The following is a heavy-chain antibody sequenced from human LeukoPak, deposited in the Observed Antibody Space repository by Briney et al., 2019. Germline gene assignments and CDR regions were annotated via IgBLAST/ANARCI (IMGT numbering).Heavy chain of an antibody. CDR3: ARRGTGWYNFDS. D-gene: IGHD6-19*01. CDR1: GGSMSSYH. CDR2: IYYSGSA. Sequence: SETLSLTCSVSGGSMSSYHWSWIRQPPGKGLEWIGYIYYSGSANYNPSLKSRVSMSVDTSKNQFSLKVGSVTAADTAVYYCARRGTGWYNFDSWGQGTLVTVSS. J-gene: IGHJ4*02. V-gene: IGHV4-59*08.